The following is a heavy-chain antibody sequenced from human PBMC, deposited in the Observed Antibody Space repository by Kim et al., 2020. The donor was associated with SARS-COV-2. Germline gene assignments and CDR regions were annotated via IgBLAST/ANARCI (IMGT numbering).Heavy chain of an antibody. J-gene: IGHJ4*02. D-gene: IGHD4-4*01. V-gene: IGHV3-30*02. CDR3: AKDRRTVSTYFDY. Sequence: ADSVKCRFTISKDNSKNTLDLQMNSLRAEDTAVYYCAKDRRTVSTYFDYWGQGTLVTVSS.